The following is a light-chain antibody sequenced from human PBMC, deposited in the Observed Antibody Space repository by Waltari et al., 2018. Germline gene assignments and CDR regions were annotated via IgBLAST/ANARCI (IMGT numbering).Light chain of an antibody. CDR3: CSYTTSSTYI. V-gene: IGLV2-14*01. CDR1: SSDVGGYDS. CDR2: GVS. Sequence: QSAPTQPPSVSGSPGQSVTISCTGTSSDVGGYDSVSCYQQHPGKAPNLMIFGVSNRPAGVSDRFSGSKSGNTASLTISGLQSEDEADYYCCSYTTSSTYIFGAGTRLTVL. J-gene: IGLJ1*01.